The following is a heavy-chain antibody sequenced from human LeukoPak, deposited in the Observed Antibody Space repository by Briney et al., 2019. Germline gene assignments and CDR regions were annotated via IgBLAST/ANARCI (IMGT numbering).Heavy chain of an antibody. CDR1: GFTFSDYY. CDR3: ARAYSSSWYVDY. J-gene: IGHJ4*02. V-gene: IGHV3-11*01. CDR2: ISSSGSTI. D-gene: IGHD6-13*01. Sequence: GGSLRLSCAASGFTFSDYYMGWIRQAPGKGLEWVSYISSSGSTIYYADSVKGRFTISRDNAKNSLYLQMNSLRAEDTAVYHCARAYSSSWYVDYWGQGTLVTVSS.